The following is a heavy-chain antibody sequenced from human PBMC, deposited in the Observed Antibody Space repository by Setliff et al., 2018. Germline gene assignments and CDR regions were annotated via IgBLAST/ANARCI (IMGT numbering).Heavy chain of an antibody. CDR3: ARGGTFRYFDF. CDR1: DGSLSTYY. D-gene: IGHD5-12*01. Sequence: SETLSLTCTVSDGSLSTYYWSWIRQPPGKGLEFIGYVYYSATANYSPSLRSRLTISVDTSKNQFSLKLRSVTAADTAVYYCARGGTFRYFDFWGQGAPVTVSS. CDR2: VYYSATA. V-gene: IGHV4-59*01. J-gene: IGHJ4*02.